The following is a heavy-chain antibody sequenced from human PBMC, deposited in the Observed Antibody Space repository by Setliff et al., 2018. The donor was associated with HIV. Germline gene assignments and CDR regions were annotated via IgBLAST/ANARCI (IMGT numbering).Heavy chain of an antibody. Sequence: PSETLSLTCTVSGGSINSTSYYWGWILQPPGNGLEWIGSIYHTGSTYYKPSHKSRVTISLDTSKNQFSLKLSSVTAADAAVYYCARTYGSGSYGPDYWGQGTLVTVSS. V-gene: IGHV4-39*07. D-gene: IGHD3-10*01. CDR1: GGSINSTSYY. CDR3: ARTYGSGSYGPDY. CDR2: IYHTGST. J-gene: IGHJ4*02.